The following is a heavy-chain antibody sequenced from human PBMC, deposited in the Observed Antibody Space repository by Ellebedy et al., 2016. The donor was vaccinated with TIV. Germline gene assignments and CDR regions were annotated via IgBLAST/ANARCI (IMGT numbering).Heavy chain of an antibody. D-gene: IGHD3-16*01. CDR2: IYHTGST. CDR1: GGXXPYYF. Sequence: MPSETLSLTCAVNGGXXPYYFXXWIXXPPGKGLEWIGEIYHTGSTKYNPSLKSRATISVDTSKNQFSLKLSSMTAADTAVYYCSGRFCTDWGKDDCWGQGTLVTVSS. V-gene: IGHV4-34*01. J-gene: IGHJ4*02. CDR3: SGRFCTDWGKDDC.